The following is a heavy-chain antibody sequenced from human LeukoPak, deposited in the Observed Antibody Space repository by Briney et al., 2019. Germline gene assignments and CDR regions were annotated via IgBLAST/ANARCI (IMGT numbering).Heavy chain of an antibody. J-gene: IGHJ4*02. D-gene: IGHD6-19*01. CDR3: ARVPQWLVQRYFDY. CDR1: GYTFTSYA. Sequence: ASVKVSCTASGYTFTSYAMHWVRQAPGQRLEWMGWINAGNGNTKYSQKFQGRVTITRDTSASTAYMELSSLRSEDTAVYYCARVPQWLVQRYFDYWGQGTLVTVSS. V-gene: IGHV1-3*01. CDR2: INAGNGNT.